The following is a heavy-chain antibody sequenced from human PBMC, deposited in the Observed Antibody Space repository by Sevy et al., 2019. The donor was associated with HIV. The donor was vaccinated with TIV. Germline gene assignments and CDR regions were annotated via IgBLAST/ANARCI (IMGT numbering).Heavy chain of an antibody. V-gene: IGHV3-21*04. Sequence: GGSLRLSCAASGFNFNMYRMNWVRQAPGKGLEWVSSISSSSSDIKYADSVKGRFTVSRDNAKNSLFLQMNSLRVDDTAMYYCAKDLVVAGLYFDYWGRGTLVTVSS. J-gene: IGHJ4*02. D-gene: IGHD6-19*01. CDR2: ISSSSSDI. CDR3: AKDLVVAGLYFDY. CDR1: GFNFNMYR.